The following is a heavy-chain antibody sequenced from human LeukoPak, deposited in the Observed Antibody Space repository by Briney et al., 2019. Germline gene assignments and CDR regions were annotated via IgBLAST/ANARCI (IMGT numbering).Heavy chain of an antibody. Sequence: GGSLRLSCAASGFSVSDKYMSWVRQAPGKGLEWVSVLYTGGNIYYADFVKGRFTISRDNSNNMVFLQMNSLTAEDTALYYCAGGQMFTSGGFDNWGQGALVTVSS. D-gene: IGHD6-19*01. J-gene: IGHJ4*02. CDR2: LYTGGNI. V-gene: IGHV3-53*01. CDR3: AGGQMFTSGGFDN. CDR1: GFSVSDKY.